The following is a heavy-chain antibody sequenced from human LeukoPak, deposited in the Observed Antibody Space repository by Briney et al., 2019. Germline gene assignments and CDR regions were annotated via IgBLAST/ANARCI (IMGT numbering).Heavy chain of an antibody. V-gene: IGHV5-51*01. Sequence: GESLKISCKASGNSFTSYWIAWVRQMPGKGLEWMGIIYCGDSDTRYSPSFEGQVTISVDKAISTAYLQRSSLKASDTAMYYCARVVVVTSIYWYFELWGRGTLVTVSS. CDR3: ARVVVVTSIYWYFEL. J-gene: IGHJ2*01. CDR2: IYCGDSDT. D-gene: IGHD2-21*02. CDR1: GNSFTSYW.